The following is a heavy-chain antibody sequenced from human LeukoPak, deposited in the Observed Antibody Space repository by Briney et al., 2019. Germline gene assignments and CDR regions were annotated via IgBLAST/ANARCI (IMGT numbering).Heavy chain of an antibody. J-gene: IGHJ3*02. CDR1: GGSISSYY. D-gene: IGHD6-13*01. CDR3: ASLSSSWYGQAFDI. CDR2: IYTSGST. V-gene: IGHV4-4*07. Sequence: SETLSLTCTVSGGSISSYYWSWIRQPAGKGLEWIGRIYTSGSTNYNPSLKSRVTMSVDTSKNQFSLKLSSVTAADTAVYYCASLSSSWYGQAFDIWGQGTMVTVSS.